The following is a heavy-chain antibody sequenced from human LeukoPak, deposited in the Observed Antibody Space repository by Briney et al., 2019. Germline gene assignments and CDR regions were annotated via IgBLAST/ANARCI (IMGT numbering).Heavy chain of an antibody. D-gene: IGHD4-17*01. J-gene: IGHJ6*03. CDR2: ISSSSSTI. CDR3: ARGPQTSTVTREQWLYYYYYMDV. CDR1: GFTFSSYS. V-gene: IGHV3-48*01. Sequence: GGSLRLSCAASGFTFSSYSMNWVRQAPGKGLEWVSYISSSSSTIYDADSVKGRFTISRDNAKNSLYLQMNSLRAEDTAVYYCARGPQTSTVTREQWLYYYYYMDVWGKGTTVTVSS.